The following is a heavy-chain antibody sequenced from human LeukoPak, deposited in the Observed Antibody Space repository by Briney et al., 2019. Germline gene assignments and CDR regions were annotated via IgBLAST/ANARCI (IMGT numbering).Heavy chain of an antibody. V-gene: IGHV3-21*01. CDR1: GFTFSSHS. CDR3: ARATSTQIWSGLYYYYYCMDV. J-gene: IGHJ6*03. Sequence: GGSLRLSCAASGFTFSSHSMNWVRQAPGKGLEWVSSISSSSSYIYYADSVKGRFTISRDNAKNSLYLQMNSLRAEDTAVYYCARATSTQIWSGLYYYYYCMDVWGKGTTVTVSS. D-gene: IGHD3-3*01. CDR2: ISSSSSYI.